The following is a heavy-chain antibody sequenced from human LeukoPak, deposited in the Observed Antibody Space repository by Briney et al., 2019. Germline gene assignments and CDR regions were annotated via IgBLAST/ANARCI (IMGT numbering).Heavy chain of an antibody. CDR1: GGSFSGYY. Sequence: PSETLSLTCAVYGGSFSGYYWSWIRQPPGKGLEWIGEINHSGSTNYNPSLKSRVTISVDTSKNQFSLKLSSVTAADTAVYYCARRGWFTGYFDYWGQGTLVTVSS. D-gene: IGHD6-19*01. CDR3: ARRGWFTGYFDY. CDR2: INHSGST. V-gene: IGHV4-34*01. J-gene: IGHJ4*02.